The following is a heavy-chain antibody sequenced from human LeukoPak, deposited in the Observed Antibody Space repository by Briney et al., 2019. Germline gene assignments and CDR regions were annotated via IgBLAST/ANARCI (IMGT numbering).Heavy chain of an antibody. J-gene: IGHJ5*02. CDR1: GFTFSSYA. CDR2: IYYSGST. Sequence: GSLRLSCAASGFTFSSYAMSWIPQPPGKGLEWIGYIYYSGSTNYNPSLKSRVTISVDTSKNQFSLKLSSVTAADTAVYYCTRAGGWFDPWGQGTLVTVSS. V-gene: IGHV4-59*01. CDR3: TRAGGWFDP.